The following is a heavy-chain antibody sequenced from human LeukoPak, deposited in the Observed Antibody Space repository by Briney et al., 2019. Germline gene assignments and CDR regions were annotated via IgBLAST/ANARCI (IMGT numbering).Heavy chain of an antibody. CDR2: ITSSGGST. J-gene: IGHJ4*02. CDR1: GFTFSSYA. D-gene: IGHD3-22*01. CDR3: ARGYYDSSAYYSGSLWDYFDS. V-gene: IGHV3-64*02. Sequence: GGSLRLSCAASGFTFSSYAMHWVRQAPGKGLEYVSAITSSGGSTYYADSVKGRFTISRDNSKNTVYLQTGSLRAEDMAVYYCARGYYDSSAYYSGSLWDYFDSWGQGTLVTVSP.